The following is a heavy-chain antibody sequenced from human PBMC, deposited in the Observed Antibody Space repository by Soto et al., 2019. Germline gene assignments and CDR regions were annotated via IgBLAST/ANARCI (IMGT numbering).Heavy chain of an antibody. Sequence: PGGSLRLSCAASGFTFSSYAMSWVCQAPGKGLEWVSAISGSGGSTYYADSVKGRFTISRDNSKNTLYLQMNSLRAEDTAVYYCAKDREYYYDSSGYGMDVWGKGTTVTVSS. J-gene: IGHJ6*04. D-gene: IGHD3-22*01. CDR3: AKDREYYYDSSGYGMDV. CDR2: ISGSGGST. V-gene: IGHV3-23*01. CDR1: GFTFSSYA.